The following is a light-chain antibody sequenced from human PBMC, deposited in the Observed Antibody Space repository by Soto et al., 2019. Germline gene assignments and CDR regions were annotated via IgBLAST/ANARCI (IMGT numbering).Light chain of an antibody. CDR2: KAS. CDR3: QQYNSYSPLT. CDR1: QSISTW. Sequence: DIQMTQSPSTLPASVGDRVTITCRANQSISTWLAWYQQKPGKAPNLLIYKASRLETGVPSRFSGSGSGTEFTLTISFLHPDYFATYYCQQYNSYSPLTVGGGTKVDIK. J-gene: IGKJ4*01. V-gene: IGKV1-5*03.